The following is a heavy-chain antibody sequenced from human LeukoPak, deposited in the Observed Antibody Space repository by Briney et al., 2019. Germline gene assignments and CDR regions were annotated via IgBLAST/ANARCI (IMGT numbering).Heavy chain of an antibody. D-gene: IGHD1-20*01. J-gene: IGHJ4*02. V-gene: IGHV3-23*01. CDR2: ISGSGGST. Sequence: PGGSLRLSCAASGFTFSSYAMSWVRQAPGKGLEWVSAISGSGGSTYYADSVKGRFTISRDNSKSTLYLQMNSLRAEDTAVYYCAKEGRYNWNDGVSGYFDYWGQGTLVTVSS. CDR1: GFTFSSYA. CDR3: AKEGRYNWNDGVSGYFDY.